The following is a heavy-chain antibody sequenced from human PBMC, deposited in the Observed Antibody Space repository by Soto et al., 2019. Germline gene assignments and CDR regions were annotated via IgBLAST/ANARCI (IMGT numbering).Heavy chain of an antibody. D-gene: IGHD5-18*01. V-gene: IGHV1-18*04. CDR1: GYTFTSYG. J-gene: IGHJ6*02. Sequence: QVQLVQSGAEVKKPGASVKVSCKASGYTFTSYGISWVRQAPGQGLEWMGWISAYNGNTNYAQKLQGRVTMTTDTSTSTAYMELRSLRSDDTAVYYCARDLRIQLWDHYYYYGMDVWGQGTTVTVSS. CDR3: ARDLRIQLWDHYYYYGMDV. CDR2: ISAYNGNT.